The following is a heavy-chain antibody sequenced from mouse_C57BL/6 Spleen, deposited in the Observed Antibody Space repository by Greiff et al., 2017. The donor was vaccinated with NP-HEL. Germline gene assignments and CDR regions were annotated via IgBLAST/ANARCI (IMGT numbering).Heavy chain of an antibody. D-gene: IGHD1-1*01. CDR1: GYTFTDYE. CDR2: IDPETGGT. J-gene: IGHJ1*03. Sequence: QVQLKQSGAELVRPGASVTLSCKASGYTFTDYEMHWVKQTPVHGLEWIGAIDPETGGTAYNQKFKGKAILTADESSSTAYMELRSLTSEDSAVYYCTRDTTVVEGGYFDVWGTGTTVTVSS. CDR3: TRDTTVVEGGYFDV. V-gene: IGHV1-15*01.